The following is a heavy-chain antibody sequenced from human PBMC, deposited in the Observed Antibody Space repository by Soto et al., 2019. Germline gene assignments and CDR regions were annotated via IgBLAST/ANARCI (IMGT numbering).Heavy chain of an antibody. Sequence: SETLSLTCTVSGGSISSGGYYWSWIRQHPGKGLEWIGYIYYSGSTYYNPSLKSRVTISVDTSKNQFSLKLNSVTAADTAVYYFSRASTQLDLGYYYYGMDVWGQGTTVTVSS. CDR1: GGSISSGGYY. CDR3: SRASTQLDLGYYYYGMDV. V-gene: IGHV4-31*03. J-gene: IGHJ6*02. CDR2: IYYSGST. D-gene: IGHD6-13*01.